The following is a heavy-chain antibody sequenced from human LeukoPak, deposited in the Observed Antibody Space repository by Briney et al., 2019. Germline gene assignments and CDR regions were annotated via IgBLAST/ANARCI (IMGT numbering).Heavy chain of an antibody. CDR2: IKYDGSEK. CDR3: VKDPTYDSGSPLGY. J-gene: IGHJ4*02. Sequence: GGSLRLSCAASGFPFSRYWMTWVRQAPGKGLEWVANIKYDGSEKFYVGSVRGRFTISRDNTNNSLHLQMNSLRAEDTAIYYCVKDPTYDSGSPLGYGGQATLVAVSS. D-gene: IGHD3-10*01. V-gene: IGHV3-7*01. CDR1: GFPFSRYW.